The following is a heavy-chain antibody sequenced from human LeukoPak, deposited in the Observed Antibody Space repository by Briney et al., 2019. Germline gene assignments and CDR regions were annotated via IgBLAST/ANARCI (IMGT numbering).Heavy chain of an antibody. D-gene: IGHD4-17*01. Sequence: ASVKVSCKASGYTFTGYYMHWVRQAPGQGLEWMGRINPNSGGTNYAQKFQGRVTMTRDTSISTAYMELSRLRSDDTAVYYCARVFTRDYGLTCRDYWGQGTLVTVSS. J-gene: IGHJ4*02. CDR2: INPNSGGT. V-gene: IGHV1-2*06. CDR1: GYTFTGYY. CDR3: ARVFTRDYGLTCRDY.